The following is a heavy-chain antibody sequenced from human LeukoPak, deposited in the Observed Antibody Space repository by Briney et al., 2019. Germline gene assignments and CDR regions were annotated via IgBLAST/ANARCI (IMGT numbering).Heavy chain of an antibody. V-gene: IGHV1-69*13. D-gene: IGHD3-10*01. CDR3: ASSPALFRGTSAFDI. CDR2: IIPIFGTA. CDR1: GGTFSSYA. J-gene: IGHJ3*02. Sequence: SVKVSCKASGGTFSSYAISWVRQAPGQGLEWMGGIIPIFGTANYAQKFQGRVTITADESTSTAYMELSSLRSEDTAVYYCASSPALFRGTSAFDIWGQGTMVTVSS.